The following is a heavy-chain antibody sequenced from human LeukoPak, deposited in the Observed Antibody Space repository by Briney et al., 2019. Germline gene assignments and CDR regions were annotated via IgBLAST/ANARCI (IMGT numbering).Heavy chain of an antibody. D-gene: IGHD5-24*01. V-gene: IGHV3-48*01. CDR2: ISSSSSTI. CDR1: GFTFSSYS. J-gene: IGHJ4*02. CDR3: ARDYRKEMAEGFDY. Sequence: GGSLRLSCAASGFTFSSYSMNWVRQAPGKGLEWVSYISSSSSTIYYADSVKGRFTISRDNAKNSLYLQMNSLRAEDTAVYYYARDYRKEMAEGFDYWGQGTLVTVSS.